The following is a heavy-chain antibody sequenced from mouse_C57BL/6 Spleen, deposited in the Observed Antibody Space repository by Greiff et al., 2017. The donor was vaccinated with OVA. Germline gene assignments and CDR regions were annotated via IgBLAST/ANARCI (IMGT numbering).Heavy chain of an antibody. J-gene: IGHJ4*01. CDR3: ARSLYYYGSSYEAMDY. Sequence: QVTLKVSGPGILQSSQTLSLTCSFSGFSLSTSGMGVSWIRQPSGKGLEWLAHIYWDDDKRYNPSLKSRLTISKDTSRNQVFLKITSVDTADTATYYCARSLYYYGSSYEAMDYWGQGTSVTVSS. D-gene: IGHD1-1*01. CDR2: IYWDDDK. V-gene: IGHV8-12*01. CDR1: GFSLSTSGMG.